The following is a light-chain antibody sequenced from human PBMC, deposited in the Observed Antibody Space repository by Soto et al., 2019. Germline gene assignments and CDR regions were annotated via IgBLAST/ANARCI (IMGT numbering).Light chain of an antibody. V-gene: IGKV3-20*01. CDR3: QQYGSSPPT. CDR2: GAS. Sequence: EIVLTQSPGTLSLSPGERATLSCRASQSVTSYLAWYQQKPGQAPRLLIYGASSRATGIPDRFSGSGSGTDFTLTINRLEPEDFALYYCQQYGSSPPTFGQGTKVDIK. J-gene: IGKJ1*01. CDR1: QSVTSY.